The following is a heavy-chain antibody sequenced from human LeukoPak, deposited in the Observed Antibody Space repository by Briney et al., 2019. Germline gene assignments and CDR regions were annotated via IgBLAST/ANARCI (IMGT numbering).Heavy chain of an antibody. D-gene: IGHD6-13*01. J-gene: IGHJ4*02. V-gene: IGHV4-59*01. CDR2: IYYSGST. Sequence: SETLSLTCTVSGGSISSYYWSWIRQPPGKGLEWIGYIYYSGSTNYNPSLKSRVTISVDTSKNQFSLKLSSVTAADTAVNYCARDRRRDSSSWYYFDYWGQGTLVTVSS. CDR3: ARDRRRDSSSWYYFDY. CDR1: GGSISSYY.